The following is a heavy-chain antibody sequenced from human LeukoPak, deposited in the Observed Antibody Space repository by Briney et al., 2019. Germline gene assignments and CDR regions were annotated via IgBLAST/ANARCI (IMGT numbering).Heavy chain of an antibody. CDR3: AKTSPSYDSSGYFHLSIDY. CDR1: GFTFSSYG. J-gene: IGHJ4*02. D-gene: IGHD3-22*01. V-gene: IGHV3-30*02. Sequence: GGSLRLSCAASGFTFSSYGMHWVRQAPGKGLEWVAFIRYDGSNKYYADSVKGRFTISRDNSKNTLYLQMNSLRAEDTAVYYCAKTSPSYDSSGYFHLSIDYWGQGTLLTVSS. CDR2: IRYDGSNK.